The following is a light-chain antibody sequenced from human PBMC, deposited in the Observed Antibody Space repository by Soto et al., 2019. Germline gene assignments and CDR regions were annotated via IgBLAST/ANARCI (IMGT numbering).Light chain of an antibody. CDR3: CSYAGSYTWV. CDR2: DVS. Sequence: QSALTQPRSVSGSPGQSVTISCTGTSSDVGNYNYVSWYQQDPGKAPKLMIYDVSKRPSGVPDRFSGSKSGNTASLTISGLQAEDEADYYCCSYAGSYTWVFGGGTQLTVL. CDR1: SSDVGNYNY. J-gene: IGLJ3*02. V-gene: IGLV2-11*01.